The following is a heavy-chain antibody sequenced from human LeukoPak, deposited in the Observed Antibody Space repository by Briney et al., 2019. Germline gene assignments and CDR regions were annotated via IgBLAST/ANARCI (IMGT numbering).Heavy chain of an antibody. V-gene: IGHV3-33*06. Sequence: PGGSLRLSCAASGFTFSSYGMHWVRQAPGKGLEWVAVIWYDGSNKYYADSVKGRFTISRDNSKNTLYLQMNSLRAEDTAVYYCAKRSSGWLIDYWGQGTLVTVSS. J-gene: IGHJ4*02. CDR2: IWYDGSNK. CDR1: GFTFSSYG. D-gene: IGHD6-19*01. CDR3: AKRSSGWLIDY.